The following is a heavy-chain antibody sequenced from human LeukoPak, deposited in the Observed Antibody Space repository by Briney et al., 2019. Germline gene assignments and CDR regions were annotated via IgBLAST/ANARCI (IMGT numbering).Heavy chain of an antibody. CDR2: INAGNGDT. V-gene: IGHV1-3*01. CDR1: GYTFTSYV. CDR3: ARRIGSHYDY. J-gene: IGHJ4*02. Sequence: VASVTVSCKASGYTFTSYVMHWVRQAPGQRLEWMGWINAGNGDTKYSQKFQGRVTITRDTSASTAYMDLSSLRSEDTAVFYCARRIGSHYDYWGQGTLVTVSS. D-gene: IGHD1-26*01.